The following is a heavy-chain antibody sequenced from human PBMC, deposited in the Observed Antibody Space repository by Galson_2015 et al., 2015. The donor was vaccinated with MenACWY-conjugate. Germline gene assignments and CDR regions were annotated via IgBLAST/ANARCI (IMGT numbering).Heavy chain of an antibody. D-gene: IGHD1-20*01. Sequence: QSGAEVKKPGASVKVSCKASGYTFTSYAMHWVRQAPGQRLEWMGWINAGNGNTKYSQKFQGRVTITRDTSASTAYMELSSLRSEDTAVYYCARAFLYNWNDNWFDPWGQGTLVTVSS. CDR1: GYTFTSYA. V-gene: IGHV1-3*01. CDR2: INAGNGNT. CDR3: ARAFLYNWNDNWFDP. J-gene: IGHJ5*02.